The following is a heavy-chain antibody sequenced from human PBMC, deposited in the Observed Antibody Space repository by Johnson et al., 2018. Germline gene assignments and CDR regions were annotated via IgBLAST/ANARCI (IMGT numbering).Heavy chain of an antibody. CDR3: AKDQYDSPLRYFQH. Sequence: VQLVQSGGGLVQPGRSLRLSCAASGFTFDDYAMHWVRQAPGKGLEWVSGISWNSGSIGSADSVKGRFTISRDNAKNSLYLQMNSLRAEDTALYYCAKDQYDSPLRYFQHWGQGTLVTVSS. D-gene: IGHD2/OR15-2a*01. CDR2: ISWNSGSI. V-gene: IGHV3-9*01. CDR1: GFTFDDYA. J-gene: IGHJ1*01.